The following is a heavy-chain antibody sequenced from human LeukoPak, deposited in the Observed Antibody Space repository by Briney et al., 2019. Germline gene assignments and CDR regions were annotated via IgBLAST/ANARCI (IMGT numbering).Heavy chain of an antibody. CDR3: ARSRRGTMVRGVYYYYMDV. J-gene: IGHJ6*03. CDR1: GGSFSGYY. CDR2: INHSGST. V-gene: IGHV4-34*01. D-gene: IGHD3-10*01. Sequence: SETLSLTCAVYGGSFSGYYWSWIRQPPGKGLEWIGEINHSGSTNYNPSLKSPVTISVDTSKNQFSLKLSSVTAADTAVYYCARSRRGTMVRGVYYYYMDVWGKGTTVTISS.